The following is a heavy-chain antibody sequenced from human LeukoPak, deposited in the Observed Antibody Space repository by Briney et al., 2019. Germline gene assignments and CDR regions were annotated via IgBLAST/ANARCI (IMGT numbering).Heavy chain of an antibody. CDR2: ISSSSSYI. CDR1: EFTFSRYG. Sequence: GGSLRLSCAASEFTFSRYGMNWVRQAPGKGPEWVSSISSSSSYIYYADSVKGRFTISRDNAKNSLYLQMNSLRAEDTAVYYCARDIDNYGDYIPYWGQGTLVTVSS. CDR3: ARDIDNYGDYIPY. J-gene: IGHJ4*02. D-gene: IGHD4-17*01. V-gene: IGHV3-21*01.